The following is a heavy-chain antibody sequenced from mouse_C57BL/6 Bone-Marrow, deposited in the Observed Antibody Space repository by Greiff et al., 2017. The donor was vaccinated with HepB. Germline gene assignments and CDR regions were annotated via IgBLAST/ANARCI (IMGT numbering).Heavy chain of an antibody. CDR3: AREPITTVVAQYFDV. CDR2: IWTGGGT. Sequence: VKLMESGPGLVAPSQCLSITCTVSGFSLTSYAISWVRQPPGKGLEWLGVIWTGGGTNYNSALKSRLSISKDNSKSQVFLKMNSLQTDDTARYYCAREPITTVVAQYFDVWGTGTTVTVSS. J-gene: IGHJ1*03. D-gene: IGHD1-1*01. V-gene: IGHV2-9-1*01. CDR1: GFSLTSYA.